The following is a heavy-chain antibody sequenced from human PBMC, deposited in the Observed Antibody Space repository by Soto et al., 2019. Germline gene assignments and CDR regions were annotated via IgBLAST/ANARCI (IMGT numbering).Heavy chain of an antibody. Sequence: EVQLLESGGGLVQPGGSLRLSCAASGFTFSSYAMSWVRQAPGKGLEWVSAISGSGGSTYYADSVKGRFTISRDNSKNTLYLQMNSLRAEDTAVYYCAKSRAASSGYRGAPSLTIDYRGQGTLVTVSS. J-gene: IGHJ4*02. D-gene: IGHD3-22*01. CDR2: ISGSGGST. CDR3: AKSRAASSGYRGAPSLTIDY. V-gene: IGHV3-23*01. CDR1: GFTFSSYA.